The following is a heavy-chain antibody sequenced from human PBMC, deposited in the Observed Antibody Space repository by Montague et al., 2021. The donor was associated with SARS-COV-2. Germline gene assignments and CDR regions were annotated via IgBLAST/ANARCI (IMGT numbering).Heavy chain of an antibody. Sequence: SETQSLTCTVSGGSVSSGSYYWSWIRQPPGKGLEWIGYIYYSGSTNYNPSLKSRVTISVDTSKNQFSLKLSSVTAADTAVYYCASVNTAGAYWGQGTLVTVSS. CDR2: IYYSGST. J-gene: IGHJ4*02. V-gene: IGHV4-61*01. D-gene: IGHD7-27*01. CDR1: GGSVSSGSYY. CDR3: ASVNTAGAY.